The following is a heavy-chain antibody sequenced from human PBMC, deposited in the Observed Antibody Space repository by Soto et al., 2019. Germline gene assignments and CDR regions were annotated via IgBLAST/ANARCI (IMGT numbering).Heavy chain of an antibody. J-gene: IGHJ6*02. CDR1: GFTFNHNA. D-gene: IGHD6-13*01. V-gene: IGHV3-33*01. Sequence: QVQLVESGGGVVQPGRSLRLSCAASGFTFNHNAMHWVRQAAGKGLEWVAQIWYDGSEKYYTDSVKGRFTISRDNSKNTVFLQMDRLGVEDTAVYYCARDGQKQAPYALDVWGQGTTVIVSS. CDR2: IWYDGSEK. CDR3: ARDGQKQAPYALDV.